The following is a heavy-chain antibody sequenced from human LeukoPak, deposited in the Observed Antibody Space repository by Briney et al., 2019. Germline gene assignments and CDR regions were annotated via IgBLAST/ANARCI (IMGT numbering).Heavy chain of an antibody. V-gene: IGHV3-23*01. CDR3: AKDQALYSSSWYLEYFQH. CDR1: GFTFSSYA. D-gene: IGHD6-13*01. J-gene: IGHJ1*01. Sequence: GGSLRLSCAASGFTFSSYAMSWVRQAPGKGLEWVSAISGGGGSTYYADSVKGRFTISRDNSKNTLYLQMNSLRAEDTAVYYCAKDQALYSSSWYLEYFQHWGQGTLVTVSS. CDR2: ISGGGGST.